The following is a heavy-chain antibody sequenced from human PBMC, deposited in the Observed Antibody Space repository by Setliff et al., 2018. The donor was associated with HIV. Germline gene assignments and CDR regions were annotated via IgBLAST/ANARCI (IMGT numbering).Heavy chain of an antibody. CDR2: ISGSGIGS. J-gene: IGHJ6*03. D-gene: IGHD4-17*01. Sequence: GGSLRLSCAASGFTFSRYAMTWVRQAPGKGLEWVSAISGSGIGSYYPDSVKGRFTISRDNSKNTLFLQMNSLRAEDTAVYYCVKARVDGDYYYYYYMDVWGKGTTVTVSS. V-gene: IGHV3-23*01. CDR3: VKARVDGDYYYYYYMDV. CDR1: GFTFSRYA.